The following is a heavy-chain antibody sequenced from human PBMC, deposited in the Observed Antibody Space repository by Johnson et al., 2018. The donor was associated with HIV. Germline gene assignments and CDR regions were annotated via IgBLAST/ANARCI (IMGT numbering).Heavy chain of an antibody. J-gene: IGHJ3*02. CDR2: IDSGGTT. CDR1: GFTFDDYG. Sequence: VQLVESGGGVVRPGGSLRLSCAASGFTFDDYGMSWVRQAPGKGLEWVSLIDSGGTTNYADSVKGRFTISRDISKNTLYLQMNSLRAEDTTLYHCARPHSGQYQYAFDIWGQGTKVTVSS. D-gene: IGHD5-12*01. V-gene: IGHV3-20*01. CDR3: ARPHSGQYQYAFDI.